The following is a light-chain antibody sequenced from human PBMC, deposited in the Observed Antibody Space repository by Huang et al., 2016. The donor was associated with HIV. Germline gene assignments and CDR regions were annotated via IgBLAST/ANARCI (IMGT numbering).Light chain of an antibody. CDR2: GAS. CDR1: HSVRSN. J-gene: IGKJ2*01. CDR3: QQYNKWPMYT. V-gene: IGKV3-15*01. Sequence: EIVMTQPPATLSVPPGERATLACRASHSVRSNLAWYQQKPGQAPRLLSYGASTRATGSPARCSGSGSGTEFTLTISSLQSEDFAVYYCQQYNKWPMYTFGQGTKLEIK.